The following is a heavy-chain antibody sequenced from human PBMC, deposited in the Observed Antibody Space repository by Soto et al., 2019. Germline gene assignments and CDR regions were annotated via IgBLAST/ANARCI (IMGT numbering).Heavy chain of an antibody. V-gene: IGHV4-30-2*01. J-gene: IGHJ4*02. CDR3: ARFGGHTVTNDY. CDR2: TYHSGSA. Sequence: SSETLSLTCDVSGDTISTGGYTWAWIRQPPGKALEWIGHTYHSGSANSNASLKSRVTISVDTSKNQFSLKLSSVTAADTAVYYCARFGGHTVTNDYWSQGTLVTVSS. D-gene: IGHD4-17*01. CDR1: GDTISTGGYT.